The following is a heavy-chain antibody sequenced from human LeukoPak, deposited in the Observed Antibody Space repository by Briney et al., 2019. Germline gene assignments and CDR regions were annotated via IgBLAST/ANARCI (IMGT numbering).Heavy chain of an antibody. CDR3: AREAVAGTRYFDY. CDR2: IYYSGST. J-gene: IGHJ4*02. Sequence: SETLSLTCTVSGGSFSSCSYYWSWLPQPPGKGLEWFGYIYYSGSTNYNPSLKSRVTISVDTSKNQFSLKLSSVTAADTAVYYCAREAVAGTRYFDYWGQGTLVTVSS. V-gene: IGHV4-61*01. D-gene: IGHD6-19*01. CDR1: GGSFSSCSYY.